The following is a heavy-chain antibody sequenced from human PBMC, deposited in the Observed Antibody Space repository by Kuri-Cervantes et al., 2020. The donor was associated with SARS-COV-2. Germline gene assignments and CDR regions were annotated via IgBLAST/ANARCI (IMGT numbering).Heavy chain of an antibody. V-gene: IGHV1-2*02. CDR2: INPSSGGT. Sequence: ASVKVSCKASGYTFTGYYMHWVRQAPGQGLEWMGWINPSSGGTNYAQKFQGRVTMTRDTSIGTAYMELSRLRSDDTAVYYCARLGYGINVSDLWGQGTRVTVSS. J-gene: IGHJ4*02. D-gene: IGHD3-9*01. CDR3: ARLGYGINVSDL. CDR1: GYTFTGYY.